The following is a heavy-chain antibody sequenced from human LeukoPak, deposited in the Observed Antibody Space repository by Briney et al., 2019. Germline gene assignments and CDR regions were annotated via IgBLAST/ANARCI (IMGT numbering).Heavy chain of an antibody. CDR2: ISTYNGNT. V-gene: IGHV1-18*01. CDR3: ARAVPYYYDSSGYYYGAPWGY. CDR1: GYTFTSYG. Sequence: ASVKVSCKASGYTFTSYGINWVRQAAGQGLEWMGWISTYNGNTNYAQNLQGRVTMTTDTSTSTAYMELRSLRSDDTAVYYCARAVPYYYDSSGYYYGAPWGYWGQGTLVTVSS. J-gene: IGHJ4*02. D-gene: IGHD3-22*01.